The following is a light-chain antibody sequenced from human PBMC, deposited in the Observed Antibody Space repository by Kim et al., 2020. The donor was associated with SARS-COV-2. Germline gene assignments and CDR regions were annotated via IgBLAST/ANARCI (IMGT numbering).Light chain of an antibody. J-gene: IGKJ3*01. CDR2: GVA. CDR1: QTIDKY. CDR3: QQSYNTPV. Sequence: SASVGDRVTIPCRASQTIDKYLNWYQHKAGKAPKLLIYGVADLQSGVPARFSGSGSGTEFTLTISPLQPEDGAIYYCQQSYNTPVFGPGTKVDIK. V-gene: IGKV1-39*01.